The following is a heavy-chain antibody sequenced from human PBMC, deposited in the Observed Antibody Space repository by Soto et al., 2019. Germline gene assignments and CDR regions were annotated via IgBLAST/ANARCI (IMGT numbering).Heavy chain of an antibody. CDR1: GGTLSSYA. D-gene: IGHD6-6*01. CDR2: IIPIFGTA. Sequence: ASVKVSCKASGGTLSSYAISWVRQAPGQGLEWMGGIIPIFGTANYAQKFQGRVTITADESTSTAYMELSSLRSEDTAVYYCAREVESAARPLGYYYYGMDVWGQGTTVTVSS. CDR3: AREVESAARPLGYYYYGMDV. V-gene: IGHV1-69*13. J-gene: IGHJ6*02.